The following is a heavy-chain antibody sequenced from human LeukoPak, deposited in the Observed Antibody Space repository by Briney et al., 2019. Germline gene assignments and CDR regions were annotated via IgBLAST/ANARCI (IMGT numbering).Heavy chain of an antibody. Sequence: GGSLRLSCAAPGFTFSSYGMHWVRQAPGKGLEWVAVISYDGSNKYYADSVKGRFTISRDNSKNTLYLQMNSLRAEDTAVYYCATGKVDYWGQGTLVTVSS. J-gene: IGHJ4*02. CDR3: ATGKVDY. V-gene: IGHV3-30*03. CDR2: ISYDGSNK. CDR1: GFTFSSYG. D-gene: IGHD4-23*01.